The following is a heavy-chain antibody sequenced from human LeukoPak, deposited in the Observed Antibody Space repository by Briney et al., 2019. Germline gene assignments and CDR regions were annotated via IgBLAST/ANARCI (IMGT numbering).Heavy chain of an antibody. CDR2: LWDGGNKQ. D-gene: IGHD6-19*01. CDR1: GFTFTTDD. CDR3: ARLYSSGWETLGY. J-gene: IGHJ4*02. V-gene: IGHV3-33*01. Sequence: GGSLRLSCAASGFTFTTDDIHWVRQAPGKGLEWVAFLWDGGNKQYHADSVKGRFTISRDNSKNTLYLQMNSLRAEDTAVYYCARLYSSGWETLGYWGQGTLVTVSS.